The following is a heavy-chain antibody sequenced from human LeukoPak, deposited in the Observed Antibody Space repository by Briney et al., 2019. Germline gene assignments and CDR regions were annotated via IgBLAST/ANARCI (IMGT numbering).Heavy chain of an antibody. CDR2: IYHSGSA. CDR1: GGSISSSNW. J-gene: IGHJ4*02. Sequence: GTLSLTCAVAGGSISSSNWWSWVRQPPGKGLEWIGEIYHSGSANYNPSLKSRVTISVDKSKNQFSPKLSSVTAADTAVYYCASAGHDGSGYKVCWGQGTLVTVSS. V-gene: IGHV4-4*02. D-gene: IGHD3-22*01. CDR3: ASAGHDGSGYKVC.